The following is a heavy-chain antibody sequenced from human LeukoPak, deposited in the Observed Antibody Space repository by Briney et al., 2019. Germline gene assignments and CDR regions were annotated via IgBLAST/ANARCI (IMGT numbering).Heavy chain of an antibody. CDR2: ISYSGRA. V-gene: IGHV4-59*01. CDR1: GDSITDYY. Sequence: SETLSLTCTVSGDSITDYYWSWIRQPPGKGLEWIGDISYSGRANYNPSVTSRVTISLATSRTQFSLSLTSVTAADTAVYYCARVSAGGGSEWVDNWGQGTLVTVSS. D-gene: IGHD1-26*01. J-gene: IGHJ5*02. CDR3: ARVSAGGGSEWVDN.